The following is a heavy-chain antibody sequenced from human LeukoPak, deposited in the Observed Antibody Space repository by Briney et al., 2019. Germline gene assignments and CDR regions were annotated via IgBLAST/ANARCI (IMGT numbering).Heavy chain of an antibody. V-gene: IGHV4-39*01. CDR1: GGSISSTTYY. CDR2: VYSSGGT. Sequence: SETLSLTCTVSGGSISSTTYYWGWIRQPPGKGLEWIGTVYSSGGTYYNLSLKSRIAISVDTSKNQFSLKLSSVTAADTAVYYCARLNPDVVLDSWGQGTLAIVSS. D-gene: IGHD2-21*01. J-gene: IGHJ4*02. CDR3: ARLNPDVVLDS.